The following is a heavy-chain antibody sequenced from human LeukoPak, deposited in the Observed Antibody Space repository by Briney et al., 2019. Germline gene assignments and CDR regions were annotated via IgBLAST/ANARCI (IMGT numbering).Heavy chain of an antibody. D-gene: IGHD6-13*01. V-gene: IGHV6-1*01. CDR1: GDSVSSNSAA. CDR2: TYYRSKWYN. CDR3: AREVGIAAPGLVYYYYMDV. Sequence: SQTLSLTCAISGDSVSSNSAAWNWIRQSPSRGLEWLGRTYYRSKWYNDYAVSVKSRITINPDTSKNQFSLQLNSVTPEDTAVYYCAREVGIAAPGLVYYYYMDVWGKGTTVTVSS. J-gene: IGHJ6*03.